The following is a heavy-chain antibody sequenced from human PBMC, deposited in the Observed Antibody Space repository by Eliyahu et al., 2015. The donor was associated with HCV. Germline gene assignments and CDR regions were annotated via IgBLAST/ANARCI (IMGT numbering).Heavy chain of an antibody. D-gene: IGHD4-23*01. CDR1: GFTVSSNY. J-gene: IGHJ4*02. Sequence: VQLVESGGGLIQPGGSLRLSCAASGFTVSSNYMSWVRQAPGKGLEWVSVIYSGGSTYYADSVKGRFTISRDNSKNTLYLQMNSLRAQGPALYYCARDPTRWPPGYWGQGTLVTVSS. CDR3: ARDPTRWPPGY. V-gene: IGHV3-53*01. CDR2: IYSGGST.